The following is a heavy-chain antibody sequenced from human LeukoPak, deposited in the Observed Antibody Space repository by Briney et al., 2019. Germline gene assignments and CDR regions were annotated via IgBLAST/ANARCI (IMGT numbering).Heavy chain of an antibody. J-gene: IGHJ6*03. V-gene: IGHV4-34*01. CDR2: INHSGST. Sequence: SETLSLTCAVYGGSFSGYYWSWIRQPPGKGLEWIGEINHSGSTNYNPSLKSRVTISVDTSKNQFSLKLSSVTAADTAVYYCARQGSGDHYYYYMDVWGKGTTVTVSS. CDR3: ARQGSGDHYYYYMDV. D-gene: IGHD2-15*01. CDR1: GGSFSGYY.